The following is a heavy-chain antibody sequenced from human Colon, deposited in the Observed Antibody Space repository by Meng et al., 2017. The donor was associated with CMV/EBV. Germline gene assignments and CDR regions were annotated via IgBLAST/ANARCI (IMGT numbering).Heavy chain of an antibody. V-gene: IGHV1-8*01. J-gene: IGHJ5*02. D-gene: IGHD3-10*01. CDR1: GYTFTTYD. Sequence: ASVKVSCKASGYTFTTYDINWVRQAPGQGLEWMGWMNPQSGGTAYAPKFQGRLTMTRNTSINTAYMDLSSLRSEDTAIYYCTRGRGSTHKGNWFDPWGQGTLVTVSS. CDR3: TRGRGSTHKGNWFDP. CDR2: MNPQSGGT.